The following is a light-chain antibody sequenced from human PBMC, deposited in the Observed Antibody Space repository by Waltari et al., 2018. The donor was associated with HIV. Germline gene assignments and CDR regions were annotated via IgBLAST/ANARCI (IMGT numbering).Light chain of an antibody. CDR3: QSADSSGSYV. CDR1: ALPTKS. Sequence: YELTQPPSVSVSPGQTARITCSGDALPTKSVYWYQQRPGQAPVLVIYKDSERPSGIPGRFSGSSSGTTVTLTISGVQAEDEADYYCQSADSSGSYVFGTGTTVTVL. CDR2: KDS. J-gene: IGLJ1*01. V-gene: IGLV3-25*03.